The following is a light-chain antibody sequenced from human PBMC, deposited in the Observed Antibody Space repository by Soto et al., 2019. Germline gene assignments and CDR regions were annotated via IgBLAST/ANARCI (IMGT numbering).Light chain of an antibody. CDR1: QSVSNNY. CDR2: GAS. CDR3: QQYGSSGT. Sequence: VLTQSPGTLSLSPCERATLSFRASQSVSNNYLAWYQQKPGQAPRLLIYGASNRATGIPDRFSGSGSGTDFTLTISRLEPEDFAVYYCQQYGSSGTFGQGTKVDIK. J-gene: IGKJ1*01. V-gene: IGKV3-20*01.